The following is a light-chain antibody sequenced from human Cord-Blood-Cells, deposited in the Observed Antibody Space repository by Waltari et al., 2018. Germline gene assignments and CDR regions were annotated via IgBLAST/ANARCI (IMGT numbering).Light chain of an antibody. V-gene: IGLV2-14*01. J-gene: IGLJ1*01. CDR1: SSAVGGYHY. Sequence: QSALTQPASVSGSPGQSITISCTGTSSAVGGYHYVSWYQQHPGKAPKLMIYEVSNRPSGVSNRFSGSKSGNTASLTISGLQAEDEADYYCSSYTSSSTLVYVFGTGTKVTVL. CDR3: SSYTSSSTLVYV. CDR2: EVS.